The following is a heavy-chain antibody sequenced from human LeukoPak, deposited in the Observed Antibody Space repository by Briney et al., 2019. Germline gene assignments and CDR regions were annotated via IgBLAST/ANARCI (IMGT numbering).Heavy chain of an antibody. V-gene: IGHV3-30*18. CDR2: ISYDGSNK. CDR1: GFTFSSYG. Sequence: PGRSLRLSCAASGFTFSSYGMHGVRQAPGKGLEWVAVISYDGSNKYYADSVKGRFTISRDNSKNTLYLQMNSLRAEDTAVYYCAKIAAAGFFDYWGQGTLVTVSS. CDR3: AKIAAAGFFDY. J-gene: IGHJ4*02. D-gene: IGHD6-13*01.